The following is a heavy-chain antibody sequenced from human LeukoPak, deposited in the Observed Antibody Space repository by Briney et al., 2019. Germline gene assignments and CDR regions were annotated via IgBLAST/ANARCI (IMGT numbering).Heavy chain of an antibody. V-gene: IGHV3-53*05. D-gene: IGHD3-22*01. Sequence: PGGSLRLSCAASGFTVSSNYMSWVRQAPGKGLEWVSVIYSGGSTYYADSVKGRFTISRDNSKNTLYLQMNSLRAEDTAVYYCARVVYYDSTGYGGYYYGMDVWGPGTTVTVSS. CDR2: IYSGGST. CDR3: ARVVYYDSTGYGGYYYGMDV. J-gene: IGHJ6*02. CDR1: GFTVSSNY.